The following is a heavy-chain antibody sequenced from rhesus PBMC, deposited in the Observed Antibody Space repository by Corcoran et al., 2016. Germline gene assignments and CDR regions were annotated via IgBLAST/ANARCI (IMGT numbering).Heavy chain of an antibody. D-gene: IGHD4-35*01. CDR2: INPSNGNT. J-gene: IGHJ4*01. CDR1: GYTVPSYY. V-gene: IGHV1S9*01. Sequence: QVQLVQSGAEVKKPGASVKLSCKASGYTVPSYYINWVRKAPGQVLEWMGWINPSNGNTGYAQKFQGRVTMTRDTSTSTAYMELSSLRSEDTAVYYCTRGPTVIGYYFDYWGQGVLVTVSS. CDR3: TRGPTVIGYYFDY.